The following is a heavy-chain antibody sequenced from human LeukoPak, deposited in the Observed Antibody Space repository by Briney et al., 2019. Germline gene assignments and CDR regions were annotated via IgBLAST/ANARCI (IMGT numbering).Heavy chain of an antibody. J-gene: IGHJ3*02. CDR1: GYTFTGYY. V-gene: IGHV1-2*02. Sequence: GASVKVSCKASGYTFTGYYMHWVRQAPGQGLEWMGWINPNSGGTNYAQKFQGRVTMTRDTSISTAYMELSRLRSDDTAVYYCARGYSSSWSEGAFDIWGQGTMGTVSS. CDR2: INPNSGGT. CDR3: ARGYSSSWSEGAFDI. D-gene: IGHD6-13*01.